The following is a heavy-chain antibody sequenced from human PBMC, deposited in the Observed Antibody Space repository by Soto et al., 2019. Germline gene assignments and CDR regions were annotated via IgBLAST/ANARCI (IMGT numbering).Heavy chain of an antibody. CDR3: AKDPARVVVVPAGLFDY. Sequence: QVQLVESGGGVVQPGRSLRLSCAASGFTFSSYGMHWVRQAPGKGLEWVAVISYDGSNKYYADSVKGRFTISRDNSKNMLYLQMNSLRAEDTAVYYCAKDPARVVVVPAGLFDYWGQGTLVTVSS. D-gene: IGHD2-2*01. J-gene: IGHJ4*02. CDR1: GFTFSSYG. CDR2: ISYDGSNK. V-gene: IGHV3-30*18.